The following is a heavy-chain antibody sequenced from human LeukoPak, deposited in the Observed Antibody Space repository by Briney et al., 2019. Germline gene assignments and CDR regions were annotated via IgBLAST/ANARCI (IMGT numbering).Heavy chain of an antibody. CDR2: INPNSGGT. D-gene: IGHD6-13*01. Sequence: ASVKVSCKASGYTFTGYYMHWVRQAPGQGLEWMGWINPNSGGTNYAQKLQGRVTMTTDTSTSTAYMELRSLRSDDTAVYYCARGGWVAAAAIDYWGQGTLVTVSS. CDR1: GYTFTGYY. J-gene: IGHJ4*02. CDR3: ARGGWVAAAAIDY. V-gene: IGHV1-2*02.